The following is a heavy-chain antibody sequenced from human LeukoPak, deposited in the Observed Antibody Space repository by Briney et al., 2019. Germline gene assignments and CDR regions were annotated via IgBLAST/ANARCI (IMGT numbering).Heavy chain of an antibody. Sequence: SVKVSCKASGGTFSSYAISWVRQAPGQGLEWMGGIIPIFGTANYAQKFQGRVTITADESTSTAYMELSSLRSEDTAVYYCARDRPGGSSPDYWGQGTLVTVSS. J-gene: IGHJ4*02. V-gene: IGHV1-69*13. CDR2: IIPIFGTA. D-gene: IGHD6-13*01. CDR3: ARDRPGGSSPDY. CDR1: GGTFSSYA.